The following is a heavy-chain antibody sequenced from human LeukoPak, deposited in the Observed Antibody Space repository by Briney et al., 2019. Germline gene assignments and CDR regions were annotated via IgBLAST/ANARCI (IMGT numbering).Heavy chain of an antibody. V-gene: IGHV3-7*01. J-gene: IGHJ3*02. CDR3: ARRYFDWFLGAGGSLDI. Sequence: GGSLRLSCAGSGFTFRSYWMHWVRQAPGKGLEWVANIKQDGSEKYYVDSVKGRFTISRENANHSVYLQMNSLRAEDTAVYYCARRYFDWFLGAGGSLDIWGQGTMVTVS. CDR1: GFTFRSYW. CDR2: IKQDGSEK. D-gene: IGHD3-9*01.